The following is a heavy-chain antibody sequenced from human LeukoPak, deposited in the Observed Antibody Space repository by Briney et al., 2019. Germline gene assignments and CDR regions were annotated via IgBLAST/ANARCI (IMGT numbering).Heavy chain of an antibody. CDR1: GFTFSSYW. CDR2: INSDGSST. CDR3: AREDYGDYVRYYYYYGMDV. Sequence: GGSLRLSCAASGFTFSSYWMHWVRHAPGKGLVWVSRINSDGSSTSYADSVKGRFTISRDNAKNTLYLQMNSLRAEDTAVYYCAREDYGDYVRYYYYYGMDVWGQGTTVTVSS. J-gene: IGHJ6*02. V-gene: IGHV3-74*01. D-gene: IGHD4-17*01.